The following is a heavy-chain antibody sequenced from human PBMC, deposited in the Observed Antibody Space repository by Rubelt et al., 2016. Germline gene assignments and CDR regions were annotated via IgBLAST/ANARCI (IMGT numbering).Heavy chain of an antibody. Sequence: QLQLQESGPGLVKPSETLSLTCTASGGSISSSNWWSWVRQPPGKGLEWIGEIYHSRSTNYNPSLKSRVTISIDTSKKQFSLKLGAVTAADTAGYYCARMAVTGSFYGLDVWGQGTTVTVSS. CDR1: GGSISSSNW. D-gene: IGHD4-11*01. V-gene: IGHV4-4*02. J-gene: IGHJ6*02. CDR2: IYHSRST. CDR3: ARMAVTGSFYGLDV.